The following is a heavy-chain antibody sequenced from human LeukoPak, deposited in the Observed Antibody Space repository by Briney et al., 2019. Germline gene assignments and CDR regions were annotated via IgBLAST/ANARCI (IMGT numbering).Heavy chain of an antibody. Sequence: GGSRRLSCAASGNYWMHWVRQVPGKGLVWVSHINSDGSWTSYADSVKGRFTISKDNAKNTVYLQMNSLRAEDTAVYYCVSFYETYWGRGTLVTVSS. J-gene: IGHJ4*02. CDR2: INSDGSWT. D-gene: IGHD2/OR15-2a*01. CDR1: GNYW. CDR3: VSFYETY. V-gene: IGHV3-74*01.